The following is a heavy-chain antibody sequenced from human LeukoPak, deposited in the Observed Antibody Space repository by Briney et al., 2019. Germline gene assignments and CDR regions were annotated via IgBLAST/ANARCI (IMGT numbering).Heavy chain of an antibody. V-gene: IGHV3-23*01. D-gene: IGHD2-15*01. CDR3: AKAPVTSCRGAFCYPFDY. CDR2: MSSSDDGR. Sequence: GGSLRLSCAASGFTFSSYEMNWVRQASGKGLEWVSAMSSSDDGRYYAASVRGRFTISRDTSRSTLYLQMNSLRAEDAAVYYCAKAPVTSCRGAFCYPFDYWGQGTLVTVSS. J-gene: IGHJ4*02. CDR1: GFTFSSYE.